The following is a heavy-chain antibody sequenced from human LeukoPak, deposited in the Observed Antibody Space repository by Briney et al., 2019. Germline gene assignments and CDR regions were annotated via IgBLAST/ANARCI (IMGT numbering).Heavy chain of an antibody. V-gene: IGHV4-4*09. CDR1: GGSISSYY. CDR3: ARLENYDFWSGYYMDV. CDR2: IYTSGST. J-gene: IGHJ6*03. Sequence: PSETLSLTCTVSGGSISSYYWCWIRQPPGKGLQWIGYIYTSGSTNYNPSLKSRVTISVDTSKNQFSLKLSSVTAADTAVYYCARLENYDFWSGYYMDVWGKGTTVTVSS. D-gene: IGHD3-3*01.